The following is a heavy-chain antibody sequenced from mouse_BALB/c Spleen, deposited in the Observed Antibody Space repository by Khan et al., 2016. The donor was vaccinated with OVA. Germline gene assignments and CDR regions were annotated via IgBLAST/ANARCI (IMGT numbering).Heavy chain of an antibody. J-gene: IGHJ3*01. CDR2: INPSNGYT. Sequence: VRLQQSGAELARPGASVKMSCKASGYTFTSYTIHWIKLRPGQGLEWIGYINPSNGYTNYNQKFRDKATLTADKSSTTAYMQLSSLTSDDSAVYNCVRDGAYHRNDGWFAYWGQGTLVTVSA. V-gene: IGHV1-4*01. CDR3: VRDGAYHRNDGWFAY. D-gene: IGHD2-14*01. CDR1: GYTFTSYT.